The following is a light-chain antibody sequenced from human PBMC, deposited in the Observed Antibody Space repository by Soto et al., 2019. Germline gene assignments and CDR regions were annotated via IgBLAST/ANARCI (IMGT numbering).Light chain of an antibody. V-gene: IGKV3-20*01. CDR3: QQYDSSPLT. CDR2: GAS. J-gene: IGKJ1*01. CDR1: QSVSSGY. Sequence: EIVLTQSPGTLSLSPGERATLSCRASQSVSSGYLAWYQQKPGQAPRLLIYGASSRATGIPDRFSGSGSGTDFTLTISRLEPEDFAVYYCQQYDSSPLTFGQGTKVEIK.